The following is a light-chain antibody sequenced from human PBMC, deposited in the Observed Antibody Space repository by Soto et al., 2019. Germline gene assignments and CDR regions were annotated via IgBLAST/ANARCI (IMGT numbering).Light chain of an antibody. J-gene: IGKJ2*01. CDR2: GAS. V-gene: IGKV3-15*01. Sequence: EIVMTQSPATLSVSPGEGATLSCRASQSVSSNLAWYQQRPGQPPRLLIFGASTRATDIPARFSGSGSGTEFTLTISSLQSEDSAVYYGQQYNDWPPKYTFGQGTKLEIK. CDR3: QQYNDWPPKYT. CDR1: QSVSSN.